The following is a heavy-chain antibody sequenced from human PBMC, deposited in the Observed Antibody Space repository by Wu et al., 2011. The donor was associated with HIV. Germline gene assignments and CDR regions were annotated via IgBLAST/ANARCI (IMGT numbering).Heavy chain of an antibody. V-gene: IGHV1-18*01. CDR3: VRDPPRTNS. CDR2: ISGYNGNT. CDR1: GYTFTTYG. Sequence: VQLVQSGAEVKKPGSSINVSCKTSGYTFTTYGITWVRQAPGQGLEWMGWISGYNGNTNSAKKLQGRLAMTTDTSTNTAYMELSNLTSDDTATYFCVRDPPRTNSWGQGTLVTVSS. J-gene: IGHJ4*02. D-gene: IGHD3/OR15-3a*01.